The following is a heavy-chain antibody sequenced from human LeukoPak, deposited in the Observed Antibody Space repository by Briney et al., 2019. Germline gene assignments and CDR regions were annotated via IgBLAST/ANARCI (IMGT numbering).Heavy chain of an antibody. Sequence: ASVKVSCKASGYTFTSYYMHWVRQAPGQGLEWMGIINPSGGSTSYAQKFQGRVTMTRDTSTSTAYMELRSLRSDDTAVYYCARDLGLDIDYWGQGTLVTVSS. J-gene: IGHJ4*02. CDR2: INPSGGST. V-gene: IGHV1-46*01. CDR3: ARDLGLDIDY. CDR1: GYTFTSYY. D-gene: IGHD3/OR15-3a*01.